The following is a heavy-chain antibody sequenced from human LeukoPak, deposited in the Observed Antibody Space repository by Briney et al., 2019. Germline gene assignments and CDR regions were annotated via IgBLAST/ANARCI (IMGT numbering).Heavy chain of an antibody. Sequence: GGSLRLSCAASGFTFSSYWIHWVRQAPGEGLVWVSRINSDGSSTTYADSVKGRFTISRDNAKNSLYLQMNSLRAEDTAVYYCARVGYSSGWYYYYYYMDVWGKGTTVTISS. CDR1: GFTFSSYW. J-gene: IGHJ6*03. D-gene: IGHD6-19*01. CDR3: ARVGYSSGWYYYYYYMDV. V-gene: IGHV3-74*01. CDR2: INSDGSST.